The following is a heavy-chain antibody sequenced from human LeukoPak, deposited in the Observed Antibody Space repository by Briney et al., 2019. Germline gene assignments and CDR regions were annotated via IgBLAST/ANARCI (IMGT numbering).Heavy chain of an antibody. CDR3: ARGTSMVWGHFDY. CDR2: IKQDGSEK. Sequence: GGSLRLSCAASGFTFSSYEMNWVRQAPGKGLEWVANIKQDGSEKYYVDSVKGRFAISRDNAKNSLYLQMNSLRAEDTAVYYCARGTSMVWGHFDYWGQGTLVTVSS. D-gene: IGHD3-10*01. V-gene: IGHV3-7*01. J-gene: IGHJ4*02. CDR1: GFTFSSYE.